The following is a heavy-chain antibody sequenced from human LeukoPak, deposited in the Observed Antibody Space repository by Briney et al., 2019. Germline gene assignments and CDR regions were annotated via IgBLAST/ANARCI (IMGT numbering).Heavy chain of an antibody. Sequence: ASVKVSCKASGYPFTGYYVHWVRQAPGQGLEWMGWINPNSGGTNYAQKFQGRVTMTRDTSISTAYMELSRLRSDDTAVYYCARVLSPEYQLLSSLTDYYMDVWGKGTTVTVSS. J-gene: IGHJ6*03. CDR2: INPNSGGT. CDR3: ARVLSPEYQLLSSLTDYYMDV. V-gene: IGHV1-2*02. CDR1: GYPFTGYY. D-gene: IGHD2-2*01.